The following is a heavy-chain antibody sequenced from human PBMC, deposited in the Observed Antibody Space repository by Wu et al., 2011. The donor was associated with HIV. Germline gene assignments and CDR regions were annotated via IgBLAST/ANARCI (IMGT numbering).Heavy chain of an antibody. Sequence: QVQLVQSGAEVKKPGASVKVSCKASGYTFTGYYMHWVRQAPGQGLEWMGWINPNSGGTNYAQKFQGRVIMTRDTSISTAYVELSRLRSDDTAVYYCARPTGGSYANHWYFDLWAVAPWSLSPQ. J-gene: IGHJ2*01. CDR1: GYTFTGYY. CDR3: ARPTGGSYANHWYFDL. D-gene: IGHD1-26*01. V-gene: IGHV1-2*02. CDR2: INPNSGGT.